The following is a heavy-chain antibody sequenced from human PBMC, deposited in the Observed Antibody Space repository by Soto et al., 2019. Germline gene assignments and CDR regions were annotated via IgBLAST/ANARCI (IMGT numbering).Heavy chain of an antibody. CDR1: GGTFSSYA. CDR2: IIPIFGTA. Sequence: ASVNVSCKASGGTFSSYAINWVRQAPGQRLEWMGGIIPIFGTANYAQKFQGRVTITADESTSTAYMELSSLRSEDTAVYYCARGLITMIVVVINYYYYYGMDVWGQGTTVTVSS. D-gene: IGHD3-22*01. CDR3: ARGLITMIVVVINYYYYYGMDV. J-gene: IGHJ6*02. V-gene: IGHV1-69*13.